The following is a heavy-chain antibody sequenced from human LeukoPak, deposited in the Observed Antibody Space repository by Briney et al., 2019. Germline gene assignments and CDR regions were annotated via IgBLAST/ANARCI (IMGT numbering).Heavy chain of an antibody. D-gene: IGHD4/OR15-4a*01. CDR2: IWPDDSET. CDR3: TRQPIDYGPDY. V-gene: IGHV5-51*01. Sequence: GESLKISCEASGYIFTNYWIGWVRQMPGKGLEWMGIIWPDDSETRYSPSFQGRVTMSVDKSTNTAYLQWSTLKASGSGIYYCTRQPIDYGPDYWGQGTLVTVSS. CDR1: GYIFTNYW. J-gene: IGHJ4*02.